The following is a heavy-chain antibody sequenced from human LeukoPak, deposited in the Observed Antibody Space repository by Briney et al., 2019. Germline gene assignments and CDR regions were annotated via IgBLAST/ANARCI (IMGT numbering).Heavy chain of an antibody. Sequence: GGSLRLSCAASGFTFSSYAMSWVRQAPGKGLEWVSAISGSGGSTYYADSVKGRFTISRDNSKNTLYLQMNSLRAEDTAVNYCARENTYSSSSRWFDPWGQGTLVTVSS. V-gene: IGHV3-23*01. CDR2: ISGSGGST. CDR1: GFTFSSYA. J-gene: IGHJ5*02. CDR3: ARENTYSSSSRWFDP. D-gene: IGHD6-6*01.